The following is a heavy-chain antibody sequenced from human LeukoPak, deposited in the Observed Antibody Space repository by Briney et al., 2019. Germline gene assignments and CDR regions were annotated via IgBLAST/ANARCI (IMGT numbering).Heavy chain of an antibody. Sequence: GGSLRLSCAASGFTFNFYTMNWVRQAPGKGLEWVSSIRSSSAYIHYADSVTGRFTISRDNAKNSLYLDMNSLRAEDTAVYYCARDPSIKVRGVRFDYWGQGILVTVSS. D-gene: IGHD3-10*01. CDR3: ARDPSIKVRGVRFDY. V-gene: IGHV3-21*01. J-gene: IGHJ4*02. CDR2: IRSSSAYI. CDR1: GFTFNFYT.